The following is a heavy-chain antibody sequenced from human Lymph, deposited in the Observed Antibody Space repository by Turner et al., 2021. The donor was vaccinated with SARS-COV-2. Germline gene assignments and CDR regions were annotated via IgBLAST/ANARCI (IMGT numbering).Heavy chain of an antibody. CDR1: GYPFTGYY. CDR2: INPDSGGT. V-gene: IGHV1-2*02. J-gene: IGHJ3*01. CDR3: ARGGLYYYDSSAYYGDAFDF. D-gene: IGHD3-22*01. Sequence: QVQLVQSGAEVKEPGSSVKVSCTASGYPFTGYYMHWVRQAPGQGLEWMGWINPDSGGTNYAQNFQDRVTMTREASISTAYMELSRLRSDDTAVYYCARGGLYYYDSSAYYGDAFDFWGQGTMVTVSS.